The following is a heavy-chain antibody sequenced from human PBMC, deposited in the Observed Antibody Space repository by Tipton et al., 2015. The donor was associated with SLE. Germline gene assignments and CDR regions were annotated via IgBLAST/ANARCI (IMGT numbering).Heavy chain of an antibody. Sequence: LRLSCAVYGGSFSGYYWSWIRQPPGKGLEYIGEINHRGSTNYNPSLKSRVTISVDTSKNQFSLKLTYVTAADTAVYYCARVTEQLWFGEARGWFDPWGQGTLVTVSS. CDR3: ARVTEQLWFGEARGWFDP. V-gene: IGHV4-34*01. J-gene: IGHJ5*02. CDR2: INHRGST. D-gene: IGHD3-10*01. CDR1: GGSFSGYY.